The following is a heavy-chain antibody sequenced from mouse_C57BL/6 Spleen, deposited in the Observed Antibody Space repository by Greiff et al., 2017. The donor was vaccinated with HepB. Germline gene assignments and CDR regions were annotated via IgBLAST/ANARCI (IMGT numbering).Heavy chain of an antibody. CDR2: ISYDGSN. CDR1: GYSITSGYY. D-gene: IGHD1-1*01. Sequence: DVQLQESGPGLVKPSQSLSLTCSVTGYSITSGYYWNWIRQFPGNKLEWMGYISYDGSNKYNPSLKNRISITRDTSKNQFFLKLNSVTTEDTATYYCARDRYYGSLFAYWGQGTLVTVSA. J-gene: IGHJ3*01. V-gene: IGHV3-6*01. CDR3: ARDRYYGSLFAY.